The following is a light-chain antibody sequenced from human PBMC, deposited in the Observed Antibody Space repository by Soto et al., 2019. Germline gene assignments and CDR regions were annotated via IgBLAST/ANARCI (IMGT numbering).Light chain of an antibody. V-gene: IGKV3-20*01. Sequence: EIVLTQAPGTLSLSPGERATLSCRASQSVSSRLAWYQQRPGQAPRLLISGASSRATGIPDRISGGGSGTHFTLTISRLEPEDFAVYYCQQYNNWPMWTFGQGTKVDIK. CDR1: QSVSSR. CDR3: QQYNNWPMWT. CDR2: GAS. J-gene: IGKJ1*01.